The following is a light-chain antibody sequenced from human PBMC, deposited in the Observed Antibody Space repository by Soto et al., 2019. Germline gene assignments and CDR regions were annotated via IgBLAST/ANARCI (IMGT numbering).Light chain of an antibody. J-gene: IGKJ1*01. Sequence: EIVMTQSPATLSVSPGERATLSCRASQSVSGNLAWYQQKPGQAPRLLIDGASTRATGIPASFSGSGSRTEFTLTISSLQSEDFAVYYCQQYNNWPQTFGQGTKVEIK. V-gene: IGKV3-15*01. CDR1: QSVSGN. CDR2: GAS. CDR3: QQYNNWPQT.